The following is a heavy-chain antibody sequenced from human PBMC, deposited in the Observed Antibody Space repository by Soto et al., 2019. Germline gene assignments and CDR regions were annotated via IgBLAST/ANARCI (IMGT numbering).Heavy chain of an antibody. J-gene: IGHJ4*02. CDR2: ISWNGDTI. CDR1: GFTFDDYA. V-gene: IGHV3-9*01. D-gene: IGHD2-15*01. CDR3: AKDHHCSGGTCYSGFDH. Sequence: EVQLVESGGGLVQPGRSLRLSCAASGFTFDDYAMHWVRQAPGKGLEWVSGISWNGDTIVYADSVKGRFTLSRDNAKNSLYLQMNSLRPEDTAFYYCAKDHHCSGGTCYSGFDHWGQGTLITVSS.